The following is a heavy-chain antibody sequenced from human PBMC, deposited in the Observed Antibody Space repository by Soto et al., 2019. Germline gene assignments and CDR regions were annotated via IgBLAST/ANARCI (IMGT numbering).Heavy chain of an antibody. D-gene: IGHD3-3*01. CDR1: GVSIGSYY. CDR2: IYYSGST. CDR3: ARGGWSQVDY. V-gene: IGHV4-59*08. J-gene: IGHJ4*02. Sequence: QVQLQESGPGLVKPSETLSLTCSASGVSIGSYYWSWIRQPPGKGLEGIGYIYYSGSTNYNPSLKSRVPISVYTSKNQLSLKLRSVTAADTAVYYCARGGWSQVDYWGQGPLVNVSP.